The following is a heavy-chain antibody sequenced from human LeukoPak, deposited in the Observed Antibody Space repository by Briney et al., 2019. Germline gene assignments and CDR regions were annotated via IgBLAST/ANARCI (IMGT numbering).Heavy chain of an antibody. D-gene: IGHD3-10*01. CDR3: ARDHGGSGYYFDY. V-gene: IGHV3-11*06. Sequence: GGSLRLSRAASGFTFSDCYMSWIRQAPGKGLEWVSYISSSSSYTNYADSVKGRFTISRDNAKNSLYLQMNSLRAEDTAVYYCARDHGGSGYYFDYWGQGTLVTVSS. CDR2: ISSSSSYT. J-gene: IGHJ4*02. CDR1: GFTFSDCY.